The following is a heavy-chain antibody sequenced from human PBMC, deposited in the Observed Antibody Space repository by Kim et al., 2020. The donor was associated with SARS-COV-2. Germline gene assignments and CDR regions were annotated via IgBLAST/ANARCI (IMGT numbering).Heavy chain of an antibody. CDR1: GFTFSNFG. CDR2: ISYDGRNE. V-gene: IGHV3-33*01. Sequence: GGSLRLSCAASGFTFSNFGMDWVRQAPGKGLEWLAVISYDGRNEYYADSVKGRFIISRDNSKTTLYLQMDSLTAEDTAVYYCARDSDSSGHFSWFDPWGQGTRVTVSS. J-gene: IGHJ5*02. D-gene: IGHD3-22*01. CDR3: ARDSDSSGHFSWFDP.